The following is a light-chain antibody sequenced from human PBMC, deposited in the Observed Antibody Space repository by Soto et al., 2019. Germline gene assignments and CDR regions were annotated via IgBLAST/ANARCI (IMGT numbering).Light chain of an antibody. J-gene: IGKJ1*01. CDR1: QSISSS. CDR2: NAA. V-gene: IGKV3-11*01. CDR3: QQRSNWPRT. Sequence: EIVLTQSPVTLSLSPGERATLSCRASQSISSSLAWYQQKPGQAPRLLIYNAANRATGIPARFSGSESGTDFTLTISSLEPEDFAVYYCQQRSNWPRTFGQGTKVEIK.